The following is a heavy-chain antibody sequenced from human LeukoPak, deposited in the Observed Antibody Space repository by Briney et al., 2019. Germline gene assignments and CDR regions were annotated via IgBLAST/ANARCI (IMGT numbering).Heavy chain of an antibody. D-gene: IGHD2-2*01. J-gene: IGHJ4*02. CDR1: GYTFTSYG. CDR3: ARDPLPVLGYCSSTSCPVDY. CDR2: ISAYNGNT. Sequence: GASVKVSCKASGYTFTSYGISWVRQAPGLGLEWMGWISAYNGNTNYAQKLQGRVTMTTDTSTSTAYMELRSLRSDDTAVYYCARDPLPVLGYCSSTSCPVDYWGQGTLVTVSS. V-gene: IGHV1-18*01.